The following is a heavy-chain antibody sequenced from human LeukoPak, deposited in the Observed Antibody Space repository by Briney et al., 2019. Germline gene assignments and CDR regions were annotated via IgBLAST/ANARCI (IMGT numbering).Heavy chain of an antibody. CDR2: ISPILAIT. CDR3: ARYNGAKRGNYYDSSGYPYYFDY. V-gene: IGHV1-69*04. Sequence: SVKVSCKASGGTFSSYAISWVRQAPGQGLEWMGRISPILAITNYAQKFQGRVTNTADKSTSTAYMELSSLRSEDTAVYYCARYNGAKRGNYYDSSGYPYYFDYWGQGTLVTVSS. D-gene: IGHD3-22*01. CDR1: GGTFSSYA. J-gene: IGHJ4*02.